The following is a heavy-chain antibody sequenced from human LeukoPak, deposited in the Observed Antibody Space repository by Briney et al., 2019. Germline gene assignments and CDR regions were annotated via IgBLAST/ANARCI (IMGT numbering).Heavy chain of an antibody. V-gene: IGHV3-23*01. CDR1: GLTFNSYA. D-gene: IGHD6-19*01. CDR3: AKDSQLGGYSSGWYGDYYYYMDV. CDR2: IRGSGGST. J-gene: IGHJ6*03. Sequence: PGGSLSLSCTASGLTFNSYAMNWVRQAPGKGLEWVSTIRGSGGSTYTADSVKGRFIISRDNSKNMLYIQMNSLRAEDTAVYYCAKDSQLGGYSSGWYGDYYYYMDVWGKGTTVTVSS.